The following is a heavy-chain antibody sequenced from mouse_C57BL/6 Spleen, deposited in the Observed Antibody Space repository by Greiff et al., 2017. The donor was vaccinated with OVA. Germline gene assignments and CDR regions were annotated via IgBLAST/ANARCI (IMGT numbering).Heavy chain of an antibody. CDR3: ARTPSTTVVSMDY. CDR2: INPNNGGT. Sequence: VQLKQSGPELVKPGASVKIPCKASGYTFTDYNMDWVKQSHGKSLEWIGDINPNNGGTFYTQKFKGQATLTVDKSSSTAYMELRSLTSEDTAVYYCARTPSTTVVSMDYWGQGTSVTVSS. V-gene: IGHV1-18*01. J-gene: IGHJ4*01. CDR1: GYTFTDYN. D-gene: IGHD1-1*01.